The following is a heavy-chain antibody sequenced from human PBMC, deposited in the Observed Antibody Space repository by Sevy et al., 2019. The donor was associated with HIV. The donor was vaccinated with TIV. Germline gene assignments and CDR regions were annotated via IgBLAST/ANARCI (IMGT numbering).Heavy chain of an antibody. CDR2: VNYRGST. CDR3: ARDSSTGITVHGVVTYGMDV. V-gene: IGHV4-59*01. CDR1: GGSISSYY. Sequence: SETLSLTCAVSGGSISSYYWTWIRQPPGKGLEWIGYVNYRGSTNYNPSLKSRLTMSVDISKNQFSLKLTSVTAADTAVYYCARDSSTGITVHGVVTYGMDVWVQGTTVTVSS. J-gene: IGHJ6*02. D-gene: IGHD3-3*01.